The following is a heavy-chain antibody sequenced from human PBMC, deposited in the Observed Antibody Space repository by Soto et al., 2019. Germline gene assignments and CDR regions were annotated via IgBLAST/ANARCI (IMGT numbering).Heavy chain of an antibody. CDR3: ATDDYGIFPY. Sequence: HVQLVQSGTEVKKPGASVRVSCMVSGYPFTTYYIHWVRQAPGRGLEWMGWIDPRSGGTVYEQKFQGRGTMTRDTSISTVYMDLSGLTSDDTALYCCATDDYGIFPYWGQGSMVTVSS. J-gene: IGHJ4*02. CDR1: GYPFTTYY. V-gene: IGHV1-2*02. D-gene: IGHD3-10*01. CDR2: IDPRSGGT.